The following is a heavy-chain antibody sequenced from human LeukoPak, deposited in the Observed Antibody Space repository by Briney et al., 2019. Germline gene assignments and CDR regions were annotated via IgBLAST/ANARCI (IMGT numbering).Heavy chain of an antibody. CDR2: INHSGSA. Sequence: SETLSLTCAVYGGSFSGYYWSWIRQPPGKGLEWIGEINHSGSAYYNPSLKSRVTISVDTSKNQFSLKLSSVTAADTAVYYCAGPSGGTPFKRFDYWGEGTLVTVSS. J-gene: IGHJ4*02. CDR3: AGPSGGTPFKRFDY. CDR1: GGSFSGYY. D-gene: IGHD1-14*01. V-gene: IGHV4-34*01.